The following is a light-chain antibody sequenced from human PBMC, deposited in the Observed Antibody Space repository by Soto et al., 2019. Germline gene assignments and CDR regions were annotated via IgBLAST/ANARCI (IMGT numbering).Light chain of an antibody. Sequence: NFMLTQPHSVSESPGKTVTISCTRSSGSIGSNSVQWYRQRPGSAPTIVIYEDDQRPSGVPNRFAGASDSSSNSASLTISGLQTEVEADDYCQSYDTNTVGFGGGTKLTV. J-gene: IGLJ2*01. CDR2: EDD. CDR1: SGSIGSNS. V-gene: IGLV6-57*04. CDR3: QSYDTNTVG.